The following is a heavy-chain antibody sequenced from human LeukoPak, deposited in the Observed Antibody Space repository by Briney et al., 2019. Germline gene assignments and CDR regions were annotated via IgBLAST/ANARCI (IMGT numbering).Heavy chain of an antibody. CDR1: GFSFSDFG. CDR2: IWYDGSKE. D-gene: IGHD3-22*01. V-gene: IGHV3-33*06. Sequence: GGSLRLSCAASGFSFSDFGMHWVRQAPGKGLEWVAMIWYDGSKEYYMESVKGRFTISRDNSKNTLYLQMNSLRAEDTAVYYCAKKGYYDGSGYYMYYFDHWGQGTLVTVSS. J-gene: IGHJ4*02. CDR3: AKKGYYDGSGYYMYYFDH.